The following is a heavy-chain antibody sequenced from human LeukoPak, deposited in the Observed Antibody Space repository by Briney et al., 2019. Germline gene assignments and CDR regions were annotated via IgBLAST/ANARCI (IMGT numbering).Heavy chain of an antibody. CDR3: AKKSVPNTPPTFDY. V-gene: IGHV3-30-3*02. CDR2: ISYDGSNK. CDR1: GFTFSSYA. D-gene: IGHD2-2*02. Sequence: PGRSLRLSCAASGFTFSSYAMHWVRQAPGKGLEWVAVISYDGSNKYYADSVKGRFTISRDNSKNTLYLQMNSLRAEDTAVYYCAKKSVPNTPPTFDYWGQGTLVTVSS. J-gene: IGHJ4*02.